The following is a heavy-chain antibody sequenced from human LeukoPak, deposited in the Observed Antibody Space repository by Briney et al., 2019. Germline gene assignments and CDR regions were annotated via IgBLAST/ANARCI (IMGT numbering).Heavy chain of an antibody. Sequence: GGSLRLSCAASGFTFSDSYMSWIRQAPGKGLEWVSYISRGGSTIYYADSVKGRFTIYRDNAKNSLYLQMNNLRAEDTAVYYCARDGDRGYWGEATLVTVS. CDR2: ISRGGSTI. D-gene: IGHD3-10*01. CDR1: GFTFSDSY. CDR3: ARDGDRGY. V-gene: IGHV3-11*01. J-gene: IGHJ4*02.